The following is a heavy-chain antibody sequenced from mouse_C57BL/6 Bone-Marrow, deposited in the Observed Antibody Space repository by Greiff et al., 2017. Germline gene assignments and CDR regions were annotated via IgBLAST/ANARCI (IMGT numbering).Heavy chain of an antibody. CDR3: ARNWGDY. CDR1: GYTFTSDW. D-gene: IGHD4-1*01. J-gene: IGHJ2*01. Sequence: VHLQQPGAELVIPGASVKLSCKASGYTFTSDWMHWVKQRPGQGLEWIGEIGPSDSYTNYNHKFKGKCTLTVDKASCKACMELRSLTSKDSAVYNCARNWGDYWGQGTTLTVAS. V-gene: IGHV1-69*01. CDR2: IGPSDSYT.